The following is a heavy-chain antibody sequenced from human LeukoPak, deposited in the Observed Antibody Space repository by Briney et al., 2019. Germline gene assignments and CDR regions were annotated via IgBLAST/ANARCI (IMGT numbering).Heavy chain of an antibody. CDR2: INPNSGGT. D-gene: IGHD3-22*01. Sequence: EASVKVSCKASGYTFTGYYMHWVRQAPGQGLEWMGRINPNSGGTNYAQKFQGRVTMTRDTSISTAYMELSRLRSDDTAVYYCARVTHYYDSSGYDYWGQGTLVTVSS. CDR1: GYTFTGYY. CDR3: ARVTHYYDSSGYDY. J-gene: IGHJ4*02. V-gene: IGHV1-2*06.